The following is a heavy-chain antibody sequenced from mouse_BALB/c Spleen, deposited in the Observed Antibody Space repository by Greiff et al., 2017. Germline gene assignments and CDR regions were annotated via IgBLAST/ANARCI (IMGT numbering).Heavy chain of an antibody. CDR3: ARGPHYYGSSLGLDY. CDR1: GYAFSSSW. J-gene: IGHJ2*01. Sequence: GQLQQSGPELVKPGASVKISCKASGYAFSSSWMNWVKQRPGQGLEWIGRIYPGDGDTNYNGKFKGKATLTADKSSSTAYMQLSSLTSVDSAVYFCARGPHYYGSSLGLDYWGQGTTLTVSS. V-gene: IGHV1-82*01. D-gene: IGHD1-1*01. CDR2: IYPGDGDT.